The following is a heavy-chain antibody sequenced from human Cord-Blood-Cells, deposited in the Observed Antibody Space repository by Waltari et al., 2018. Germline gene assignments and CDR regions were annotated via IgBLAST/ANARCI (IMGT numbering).Heavy chain of an antibody. V-gene: IGHV4-31*03. D-gene: IGHD3-3*01. Sequence: QVQLQESGPGLVKPSQTLSLTCTVSGGSISSGGYYWRWLRQHPGKGLEWIGYIYYSGSTYYNPSLKSRVTISVDTSKNQFSLKLSSVTAADTAVYYCARTGGEWLEYFQHWGQDTLVTVSS. CDR3: ARTGGEWLEYFQH. CDR2: IYYSGST. CDR1: GGSISSGGYY. J-gene: IGHJ1*01.